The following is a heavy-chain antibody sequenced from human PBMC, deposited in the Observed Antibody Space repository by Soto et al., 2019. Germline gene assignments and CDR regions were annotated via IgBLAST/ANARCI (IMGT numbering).Heavy chain of an antibody. CDR2: INPSGGST. V-gene: IGHV1-46*01. D-gene: IGHD3-22*01. J-gene: IGHJ4*02. CDR1: GCTFTSYY. CDR3: ARGTLSPYYYDSSGYYPFDY. Sequence: ASVKVSCKASGCTFTSYYMHWVRQAPGQGLEWMGIINPSGGSTSYAQKFQGRVTMTRDTSTSTVYMELSSLRSEDTAVYYCARGTLSPYYYDSSGYYPFDYWGQGTLVTVSS.